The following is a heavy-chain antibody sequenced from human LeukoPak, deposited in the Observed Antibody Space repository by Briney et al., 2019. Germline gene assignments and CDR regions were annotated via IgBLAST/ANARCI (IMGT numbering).Heavy chain of an antibody. V-gene: IGHV1-8*01. CDR1: GYTFTSYD. Sequence: ASVKVSCKASGYTFTSYDINWVRQATGQGLEWMGWMNPNSGNTGYAQKFQGRVTMTRNTSISTAYMELSSLRSEDTAVYYCARGARITMVRGVIRRRYYYGMDVWGQGTTVTVSS. CDR2: MNPNSGNT. D-gene: IGHD3-10*01. CDR3: ARGARITMVRGVIRRRYYYGMDV. J-gene: IGHJ6*02.